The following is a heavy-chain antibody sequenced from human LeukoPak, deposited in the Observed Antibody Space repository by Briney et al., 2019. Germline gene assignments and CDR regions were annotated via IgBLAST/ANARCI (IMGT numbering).Heavy chain of an antibody. D-gene: IGHD3-9*01. CDR2: TIPIFGTA. CDR3: ARDFFYWLPPTPP. CDR1: GATFSSYA. V-gene: IGHV1-69*13. Sequence: ASVKVSCKASGATFSSYAISWVRQAPGQGLEWMGGTIPIFGTANYAQKFQGRVTITADESTSTAYMELSSLRSEDTAVYYWARDFFYWLPPTPPWGQGTLVNVSS. J-gene: IGHJ5*02.